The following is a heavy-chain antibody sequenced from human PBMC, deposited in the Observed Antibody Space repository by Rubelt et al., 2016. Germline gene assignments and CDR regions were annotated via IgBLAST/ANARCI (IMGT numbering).Heavy chain of an antibody. V-gene: IGHV3-7*03. J-gene: IGHJ3*02. CDR1: GFTFSSYW. CDR3: ARDRGSDSSSFGAFDI. D-gene: IGHD6-13*01. CDR2: IKQDGSEK. Sequence: EVQLVESGGGLVQPGGSLRLSCAASGFTFSSYWMSWVRQAPGKGLEWVANIKQDGSEKYYVDSVKGHLSISRNKAKNSLYLQMNSLRAEDTAVEYCARDRGSDSSSFGAFDIWGQGTMVTVSS.